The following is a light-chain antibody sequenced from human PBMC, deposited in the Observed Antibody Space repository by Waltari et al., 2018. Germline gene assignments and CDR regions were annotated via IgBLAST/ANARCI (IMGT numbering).Light chain of an antibody. J-gene: IGLJ3*02. V-gene: IGLV1-44*01. CDR1: SSNIGDNV. CDR2: RSD. CDR3: AAWDDSLHGHWV. Sequence: QSVLTQPPSASGTPGQRVTISCSGSSSNIGDNVVNWYQQLPGKAPTLLIYRSDQRHSGVPDRFSGSKSGTITPLAIRGLQSADEGDYYCAAWDDSLHGHWVFGGGTKVTVL.